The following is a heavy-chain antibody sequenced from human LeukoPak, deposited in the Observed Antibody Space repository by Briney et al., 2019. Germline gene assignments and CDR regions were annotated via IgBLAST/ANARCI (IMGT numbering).Heavy chain of an antibody. V-gene: IGHV3-48*04. CDR2: ISSSSSTI. Sequence: PGGSLRLSCAASGFTFSSYSMNWVRQAPGKGLEWVSYISSSSSTIYYADPVKGRFTISRDNAKNSLYLQMNSLRAEDTAVYYCARVLTYYYYMDVWGKGTTVTVSS. J-gene: IGHJ6*03. CDR3: ARVLTYYYYMDV. D-gene: IGHD1-20*01. CDR1: GFTFSSYS.